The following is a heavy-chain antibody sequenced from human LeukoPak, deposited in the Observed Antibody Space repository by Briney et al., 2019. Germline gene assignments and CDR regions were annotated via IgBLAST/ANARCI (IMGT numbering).Heavy chain of an antibody. CDR3: ARSPTYGGYYGY. Sequence: SVKVSCKASGGTFSSYAISWVRQAPGQGLEWMGGIIPIFGTANYAQKFQGRVTITADESTSTAYMELSSLRSEDTAVYYCARSPTYGGYYGYWGQGTLVTVSS. CDR2: IIPIFGTA. V-gene: IGHV1-69*13. CDR1: GGTFSSYA. J-gene: IGHJ4*02. D-gene: IGHD4/OR15-4a*01.